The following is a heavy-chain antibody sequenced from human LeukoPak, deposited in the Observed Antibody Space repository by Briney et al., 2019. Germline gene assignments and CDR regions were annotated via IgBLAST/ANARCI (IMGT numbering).Heavy chain of an antibody. CDR3: ARLRYFDWGFDY. J-gene: IGHJ4*02. CDR2: TYYSGST. Sequence: PSETLSLTCTVSGGSISSGDYYWSWIRQPPGKGLEWIGYTYYSGSTYYNPSLKSRVTISVDTSKNQFSLKLSSVTAADTAVYYCARLRYFDWGFDYWGQGTLVTVSS. CDR1: GGSISSGDYY. D-gene: IGHD3-9*01. V-gene: IGHV4-30-4*01.